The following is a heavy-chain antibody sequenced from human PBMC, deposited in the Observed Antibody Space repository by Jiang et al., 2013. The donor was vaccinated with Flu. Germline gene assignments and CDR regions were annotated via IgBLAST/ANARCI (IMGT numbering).Heavy chain of an antibody. CDR3: ARARNDFGDSRSGIDS. J-gene: IGHJ4*02. CDR2: ISHSGSS. V-gene: IGHV4-59*01. D-gene: IGHD4-17*01. CDR1: GGYISNYY. Sequence: PGLVKPSETLSLTCSVSGGYISNYYWNWIRQPPGKGLEWIGYISHSGSSNCNPSLESRLNMSVDMSKNQFSLKLDSVTAADTAVYYCARARNDFGDSRSGIDSWGQGTLVTVSS.